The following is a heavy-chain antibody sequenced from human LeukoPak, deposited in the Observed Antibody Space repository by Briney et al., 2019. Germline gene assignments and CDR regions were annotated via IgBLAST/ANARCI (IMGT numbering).Heavy chain of an antibody. Sequence: GRSLRLSCAASGFTFDDYAMQWVRQAPRKGLEWVSGISWNGGSIGYADSVKGRFTISRDNAKNSLYLQMNSLRAEDTALYYCAKDTYSTSLTGFDHWGQGTLVTVSS. J-gene: IGHJ4*02. CDR1: GFTFDDYA. V-gene: IGHV3-9*01. D-gene: IGHD6-6*01. CDR2: ISWNGGSI. CDR3: AKDTYSTSLTGFDH.